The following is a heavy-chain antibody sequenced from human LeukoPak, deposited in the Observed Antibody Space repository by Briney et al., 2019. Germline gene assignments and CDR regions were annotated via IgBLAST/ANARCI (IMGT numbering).Heavy chain of an antibody. V-gene: IGHV3-21*01. J-gene: IGHJ4*02. CDR1: GFTFSSYS. CDR3: AREAGATDTYFDY. Sequence: GGSLRLSCAASGFTFSSYSMNWVRQAPGKGLEWVSSISSSSSYIYYAGSVKGRFTISRDNAKNSLYLQMNSLRAEDTAVYYCAREAGATDTYFDYWGQGTLVTVSS. CDR2: ISSSSSYI. D-gene: IGHD6-13*01.